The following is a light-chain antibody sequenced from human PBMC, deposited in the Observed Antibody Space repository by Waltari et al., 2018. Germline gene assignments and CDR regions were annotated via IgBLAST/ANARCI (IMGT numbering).Light chain of an antibody. V-gene: IGKV3-20*01. J-gene: IGKJ1*01. CDR3: QHYERLPAT. CDR2: GAS. CDR1: QSVSRD. Sequence: EIVLTQSPGTLSLSPGERATLSCRASQSVSRDLAWYQQEPGQAPRLLIYGASNRATGIPDRFSGSWSGTDVSLTISRLDPEDVAVYYCQHYERLPATFGQGTKVEIK.